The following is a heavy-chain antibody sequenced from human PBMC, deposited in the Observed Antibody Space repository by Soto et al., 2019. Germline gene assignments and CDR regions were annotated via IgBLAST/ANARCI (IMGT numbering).Heavy chain of an antibody. CDR3: ARAVAPYFGTWFDP. J-gene: IGHJ5*02. V-gene: IGHV4-30-2*01. CDR1: GGSITSGNSYS. Sequence: TSQTLSLTCAVSGGSITSGNSYSWSWIRQPPGKGLEWIGSISHTGSTSYNPSLKSRLTMSVDKSKNQFSLRLSSVTAADMAVYYCARAVAPYFGTWFDPWGQGILVAVCS. D-gene: IGHD3-10*01. CDR2: ISHTGST.